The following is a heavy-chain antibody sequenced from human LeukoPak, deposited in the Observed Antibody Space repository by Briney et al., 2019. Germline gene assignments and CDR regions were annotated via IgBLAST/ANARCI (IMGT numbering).Heavy chain of an antibody. V-gene: IGHV1-2*02. Sequence: GASVKVSCKASGYTFTGYYMHWVRQAPGQGLEWMGWINPNSGGTNYAQKFQGRVTMTRDTSISTAYMELSRLRSDGTAVYYCARDRPEYYYDSSGYMVHYFDYWGQGTLVTVSS. J-gene: IGHJ4*02. CDR3: ARDRPEYYYDSSGYMVHYFDY. CDR2: INPNSGGT. D-gene: IGHD3-22*01. CDR1: GYTFTGYY.